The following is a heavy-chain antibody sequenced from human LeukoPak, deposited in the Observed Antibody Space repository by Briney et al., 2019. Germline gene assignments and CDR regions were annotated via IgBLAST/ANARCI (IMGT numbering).Heavy chain of an antibody. V-gene: IGHV3-30-3*01. CDR1: GFTFAIYA. CDR3: ARDLVGGWDDSSGYYYGYFDY. J-gene: IGHJ4*02. Sequence: GGSLRLSCAASGFTFAIYAMHWVRQAPGKGLEWVAVISDDGNNKYYADSVKRRFTISTDNYKSTLYPQMNSLRAEDTAVYYCARDLVGGWDDSSGYYYGYFDYWGQGTLVTVSS. D-gene: IGHD3-22*01. CDR2: ISDDGNNK.